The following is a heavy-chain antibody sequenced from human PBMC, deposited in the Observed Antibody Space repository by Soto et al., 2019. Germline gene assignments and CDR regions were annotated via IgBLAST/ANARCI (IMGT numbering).Heavy chain of an antibody. CDR2: ISGSGDST. J-gene: IGHJ4*02. D-gene: IGHD6-19*01. CDR3: AKERSSGWSLDY. Sequence: GGSPRLSCAASGFSFSTYAMNWVRQAPGKGLEWVSGISGSGDSTYYADSVKGRFTVSRDNSKNTLYLQMNSLRAEDTAVFYCAKERSSGWSLDYWGQGTLVTVSS. V-gene: IGHV3-23*01. CDR1: GFSFSTYA.